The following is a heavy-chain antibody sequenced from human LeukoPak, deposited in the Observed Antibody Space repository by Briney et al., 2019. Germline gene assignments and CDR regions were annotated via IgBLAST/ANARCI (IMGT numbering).Heavy chain of an antibody. Sequence: GGSLRLSCAASGFTFSSYSMNWVRQAPGKGLEWVPSISSSSSYIYYADSVKGRFTISRDNAKNSLYLQMNSLRAEDTAVYYCARDWGYCSSTSCQTHAFDIWGQGTMVTVSS. CDR3: ARDWGYCSSTSCQTHAFDI. CDR1: GFTFSSYS. J-gene: IGHJ3*02. D-gene: IGHD2-2*01. CDR2: ISSSSSYI. V-gene: IGHV3-21*01.